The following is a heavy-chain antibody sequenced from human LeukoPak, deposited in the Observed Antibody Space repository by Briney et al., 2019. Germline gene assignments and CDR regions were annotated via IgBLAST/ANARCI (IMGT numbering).Heavy chain of an antibody. D-gene: IGHD3-3*01. J-gene: IGHJ6*02. V-gene: IGHV3-21*01. Sequence: GGSLRLSCAASGFTFSSYSMNWVRQAAGKGLEWVSSISSSSSYIYYADSVKGRFTISRDNAKNSLYLQMNSLRAEDTAVYYCASLERITIFGVAPGYGMDVWGQGTTVTVSS. CDR2: ISSSSSYI. CDR1: GFTFSSYS. CDR3: ASLERITIFGVAPGYGMDV.